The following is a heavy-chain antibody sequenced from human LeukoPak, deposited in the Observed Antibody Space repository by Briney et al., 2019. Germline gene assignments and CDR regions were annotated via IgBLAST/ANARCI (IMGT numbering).Heavy chain of an antibody. CDR2: IYYSGST. CDR3: ARAPEVDLYYFDY. D-gene: IGHD2-15*01. J-gene: IGHJ4*02. V-gene: IGHV4-59*01. CDR1: GGPFSGYY. Sequence: SETLFLTCAVYGGPFSGYYWSWIRQPPGKGLEWIGYIYYSGSTNYNPSLKSRVTISVDTSKNQFSLKLSSVTDADTAVYYCARAPEVDLYYFDYWGQGTLVTVSS.